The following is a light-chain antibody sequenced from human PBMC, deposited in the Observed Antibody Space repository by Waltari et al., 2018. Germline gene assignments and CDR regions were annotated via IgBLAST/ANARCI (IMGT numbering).Light chain of an antibody. CDR2: EVT. Sequence: QSALTQPASVSGSPGQSITIPRTGTRHAVGNYALVSWYQQHPGKAPKLIIYEVTKRPSGFSNRFSGSKSGNTASLTISGLHTEDEGDYYCCSYSGDLSFGVVFGGGTKLTVL. V-gene: IGLV2-23*02. CDR3: CSYSGDLSFGVV. CDR1: RHAVGNYAL. J-gene: IGLJ2*01.